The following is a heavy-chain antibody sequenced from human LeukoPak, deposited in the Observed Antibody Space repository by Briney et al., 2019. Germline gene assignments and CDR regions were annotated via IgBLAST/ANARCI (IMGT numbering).Heavy chain of an antibody. J-gene: IGHJ4*02. CDR1: GGSFSGYY. Sequence: SETLSLTCTVSGGSFSGYYCTWIHQPPGKGLEWIGEINHSGSANYNPSLKSRVTISLDTSKNQSSLKLSSVTAADTAVYYCARGQGTVTTHWGQGTLVTVSS. V-gene: IGHV4-34*01. CDR3: ARGQGTVTTH. CDR2: INHSGSA. D-gene: IGHD4-17*01.